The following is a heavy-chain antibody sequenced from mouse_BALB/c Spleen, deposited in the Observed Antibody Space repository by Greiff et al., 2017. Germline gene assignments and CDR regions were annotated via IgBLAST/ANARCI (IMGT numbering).Heavy chain of an antibody. CDR1: GYTFTSYV. CDR3: ARKEENYYGYDYAMDY. V-gene: IGHV1-14*01. D-gene: IGHD1-2*01. J-gene: IGHJ4*01. Sequence: EVQLQQSGPELVKPGASVKMSCKASGYTFTSYVMHWVKQKPGQGLEWIGYINPYNDGTKYNEKFKGKATLTSDKSSSTAYMELSSLTSEDSAVYYCARKEENYYGYDYAMDYWGQGTSVTVSS. CDR2: INPYNDGT.